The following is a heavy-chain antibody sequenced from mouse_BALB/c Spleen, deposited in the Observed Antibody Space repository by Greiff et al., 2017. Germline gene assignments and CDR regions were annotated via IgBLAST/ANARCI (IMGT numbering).Heavy chain of an antibody. Sequence: EVKLVESGGGLVQPGGSRKLSCAASGFTFSSFGMHWVRQAPEKGLEWVAYISSGSSTIYYADTVKGRFTISRDNPKNTLFLQMTSLRSEDTAMYYCARRYGNYFDYWGQGTTLTVSS. D-gene: IGHD2-1*01. CDR1: GFTFSSFG. CDR2: ISSGSSTI. CDR3: ARRYGNYFDY. J-gene: IGHJ2*01. V-gene: IGHV5-17*02.